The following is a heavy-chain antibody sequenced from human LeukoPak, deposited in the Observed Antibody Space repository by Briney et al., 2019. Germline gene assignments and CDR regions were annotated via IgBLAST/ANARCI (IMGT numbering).Heavy chain of an antibody. D-gene: IGHD2-15*01. CDR2: INPSSGGT. CDR3: ARSTRSTYCSGGSCPSPTFDY. CDR1: GYTFTGYY. V-gene: IGHV1-2*06. Sequence: ASVKVSCKASGYTFTGYYMHWVRQAPGQGLEWMGRINPSSGGTNYAQKFQGRVTMTRDTSISTAYMELSRLRSDDTAVYYCARSTRSTYCSGGSCPSPTFDYWGQGTLVTVSS. J-gene: IGHJ4*02.